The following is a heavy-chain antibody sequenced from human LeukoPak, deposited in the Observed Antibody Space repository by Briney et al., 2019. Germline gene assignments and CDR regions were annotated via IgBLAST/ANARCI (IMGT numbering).Heavy chain of an antibody. CDR2: INHSGST. CDR3: ARGPVGVKNWFDP. D-gene: IGHD3-10*01. CDR1: GGSFSGYY. V-gene: IGHV4-34*01. Sequence: SETLSLTCAVYGGSFSGYYWSWIRQPPGKGLEWIGEINHSGSTNYNPSLKSRVTISVDTSKNQFSLKLSSVTAADTAVYYCARGPVGVKNWFDPWGQGTLVTVSS. J-gene: IGHJ5*02.